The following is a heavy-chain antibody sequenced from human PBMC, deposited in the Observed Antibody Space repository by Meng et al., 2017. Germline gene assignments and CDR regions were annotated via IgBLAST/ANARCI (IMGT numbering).Heavy chain of an antibody. Sequence: GESLKISCTASGFTFGDYALTWVRQAPGKGLEWVGFIRNKAYGGTTEYAASVKGRFTISRDDSKSIAYLQINSLKTDDTAVYFCIRGGFGSGPIDYWGRGTLVTVSS. CDR2: IRNKAYGGTT. V-gene: IGHV3-49*04. CDR1: GFTFGDYA. D-gene: IGHD2-15*01. J-gene: IGHJ4*02. CDR3: IRGGFGSGPIDY.